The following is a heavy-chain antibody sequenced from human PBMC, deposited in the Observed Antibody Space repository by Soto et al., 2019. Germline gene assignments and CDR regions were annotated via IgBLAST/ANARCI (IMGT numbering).Heavy chain of an antibody. D-gene: IGHD4-17*01. J-gene: IGHJ4*02. CDR3: ARVTVTQTFEH. V-gene: IGHV4-59*01. CDR2: IYYTGST. CDR1: SDSISSYY. Sequence: PSETLSLTCTVSSDSISSYYWSCIRQPPGKGLEWIGYIYYTGSTNYKPSLRSRLTMSVAASQNQFSLKLNSVTAADKAVYYCARVTVTQTFEHWGQGTLVTVSS.